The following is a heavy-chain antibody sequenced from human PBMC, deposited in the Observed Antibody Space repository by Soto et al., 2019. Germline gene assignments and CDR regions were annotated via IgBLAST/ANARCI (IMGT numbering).Heavy chain of an antibody. V-gene: IGHV5-51*01. CDR3: ARQTSRRVSGYDSPSDY. Sequence: PGESLKISCKGSGYSFTSYWIGWVRQMPGKGLEWMGIIYPGDSDTRYSPSFQGQVTISADKSISTAYLQWSSLKASDTAMYYCARQTSRRVSGYDSPSDYWGQGTLVTVSS. D-gene: IGHD5-12*01. J-gene: IGHJ4*02. CDR2: IYPGDSDT. CDR1: GYSFTSYW.